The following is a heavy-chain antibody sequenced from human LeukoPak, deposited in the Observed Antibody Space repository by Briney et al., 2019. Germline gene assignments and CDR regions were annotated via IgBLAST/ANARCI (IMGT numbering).Heavy chain of an antibody. D-gene: IGHD1-26*01. V-gene: IGHV3-33*01. CDR3: AGDRGIVGANYYYYYMDV. CDR2: IWYDGSNK. CDR1: GFTFSSYS. Sequence: GGSLRLSCAASGFTFSSYSMHWVRQAPGKGLEWVAVIWYDGSNKYYADSVKGRFTISRDNSKNTLYLQMNSLRAEDTAVYYCAGDRGIVGANYYYYYMDVWGKGTTVTVSS. J-gene: IGHJ6*03.